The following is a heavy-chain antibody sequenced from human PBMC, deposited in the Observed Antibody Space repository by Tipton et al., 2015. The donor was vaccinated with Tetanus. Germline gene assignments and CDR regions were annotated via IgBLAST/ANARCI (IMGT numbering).Heavy chain of an antibody. CDR1: GDYLSDYY. CDR2: IHRGGST. J-gene: IGHJ3*02. V-gene: IGHV4-34*01. D-gene: IGHD2-2*01. Sequence: TLSLTCGVFGDYLSDYYWTWVRQPPGKGLEWIGEIHRGGSTNYNPSLKSRVSMSVDTAKNRFSLTLTSVTAADTAVYYCASVDYATSTDGFDIWSQGTAVTVSS. CDR3: ASVDYATSTDGFDI.